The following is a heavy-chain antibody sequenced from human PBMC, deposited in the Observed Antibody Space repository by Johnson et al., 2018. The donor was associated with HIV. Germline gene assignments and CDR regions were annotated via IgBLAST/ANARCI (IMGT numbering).Heavy chain of an antibody. CDR1: GFTFSSYA. D-gene: IGHD2-8*02. Sequence: QVQLVESGGGVVQPGRSLRLSCAASGFTFSSYALHWVRQAPGTGLEWVAVISYDGSTEYYSDSVKGRFTISRDNSKNTLFLQMNTLRAEHTAVYYCARVTLVVDIWGQGTMVTVSS. CDR2: ISYDGSTE. CDR3: ARVTLVVDI. J-gene: IGHJ3*02. V-gene: IGHV3-30-3*01.